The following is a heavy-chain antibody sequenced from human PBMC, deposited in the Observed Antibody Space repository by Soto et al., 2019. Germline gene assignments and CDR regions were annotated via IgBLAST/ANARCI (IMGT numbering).Heavy chain of an antibody. D-gene: IGHD5-12*01. CDR1: GFIFSRYT. J-gene: IGHJ4*02. V-gene: IGHV3-21*01. Sequence: VHLVESGGGLVKPGGSLRLSCAASGFIFSRYTMNWVRQAPGKGLEWVSSISGSSTYIYYADSVKGRFTISRGNSPYLQMRSLRAEDTAVYYCVRGWLRDPWMYWGQGTLVTVSS. CDR3: VRGWLRDPWMY. CDR2: ISGSSTYI.